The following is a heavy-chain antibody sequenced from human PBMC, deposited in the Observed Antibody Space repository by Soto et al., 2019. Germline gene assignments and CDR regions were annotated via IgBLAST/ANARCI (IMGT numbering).Heavy chain of an antibody. Sequence: QVQVVQSGAEVKKPGASVKVSCKASGYSFTSYHIHWVRQAPGQGLEWMGVVNPSDGRTRYAHNFQGRVTMTRDTSTSSVYMELSSLRSEDTAIYYCARAREYSFGYNYFAPWGQGTVVTVSS. D-gene: IGHD5-18*01. J-gene: IGHJ5*02. CDR3: ARAREYSFGYNYFAP. CDR1: GYSFTSYH. CDR2: VNPSDGRT. V-gene: IGHV1-46*01.